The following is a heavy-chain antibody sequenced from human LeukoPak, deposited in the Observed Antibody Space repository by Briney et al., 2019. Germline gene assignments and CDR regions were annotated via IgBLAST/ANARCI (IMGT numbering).Heavy chain of an antibody. CDR3: ARGGSGSYYARGGDY. CDR1: GYTFTGYF. V-gene: IGHV1-18*04. CDR2: ISSYNGNT. Sequence: GASVKVSCKASGYTFTGYFMHWVRQAPGQGLEWMGWISSYNGNTNYAQKFQGRVTMTTDTSTTTAFMELRSLRSDDTAVYYCARGGSGSYYARGGDYWGQGTLVTVSS. J-gene: IGHJ4*02. D-gene: IGHD3-10*01.